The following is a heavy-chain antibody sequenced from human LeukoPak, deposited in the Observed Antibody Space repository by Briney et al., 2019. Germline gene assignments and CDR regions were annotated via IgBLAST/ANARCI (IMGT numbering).Heavy chain of an antibody. CDR1: GVTFSSYK. V-gene: IGHV3-48*03. Sequence: PGGSLRLSCAASGVTFSSYKMNCVRQAPGEGLWWVSYISSSGRTIYYADSVKGRFTISRDNAKNSLYLQMNSLRAEDTAVYYCARETTVTTFCEYWGQGTLVTVSS. J-gene: IGHJ4*02. CDR3: ARETTVTTFCEY. D-gene: IGHD4-17*01. CDR2: ISSSGRTI.